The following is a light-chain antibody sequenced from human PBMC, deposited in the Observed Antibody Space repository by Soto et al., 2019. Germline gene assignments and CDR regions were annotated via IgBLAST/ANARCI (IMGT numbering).Light chain of an antibody. CDR2: DAS. CDR3: QQYDTYSRT. V-gene: IGKV1-5*01. CDR1: QSISNW. Sequence: DLQMTQSPSTLSASVGDRVTISCRASQSISNWLAWYQQKPGRAPKLLMSDASSLERGVPSRFSGSGSGTEFTLTISSLQPDDFATYYCQQYDTYSRTFGQGTKVEIK. J-gene: IGKJ1*01.